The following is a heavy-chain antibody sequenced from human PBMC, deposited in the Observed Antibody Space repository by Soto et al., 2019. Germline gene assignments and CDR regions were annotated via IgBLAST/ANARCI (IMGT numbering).Heavy chain of an antibody. V-gene: IGHV3-64*01. D-gene: IGHD3-9*01. CDR3: ARDRTREVLRYFDWLPNGAFDI. CDR1: GFTFSSYA. Sequence: SGGSLRLSCAASGFTFSSYAMHWVRQAPGKGLEYVSAISSNGGSTYYANSVKGRFTISRDNSKNTLYLQMGSLRAEDMAVYYCARDRTREVLRYFDWLPNGAFDIWGQGTMVTVSS. J-gene: IGHJ3*02. CDR2: ISSNGGST.